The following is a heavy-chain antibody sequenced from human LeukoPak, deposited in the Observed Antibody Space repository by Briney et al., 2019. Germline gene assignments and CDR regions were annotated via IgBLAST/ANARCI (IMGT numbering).Heavy chain of an antibody. J-gene: IGHJ3*02. Sequence: ASETLSLTCTVSGGSISSYYWSWIRQPPGKGLEWIGYIYYSGNTYYNPSLKSRVTISVDTSKNQFSLKLSSVTAADTAVYYCARYCSSTSCYRDAFDIWGQGTMVTVSS. V-gene: IGHV4-59*12. CDR1: GGSISSYY. CDR3: ARYCSSTSCYRDAFDI. D-gene: IGHD2-2*01. CDR2: IYYSGNT.